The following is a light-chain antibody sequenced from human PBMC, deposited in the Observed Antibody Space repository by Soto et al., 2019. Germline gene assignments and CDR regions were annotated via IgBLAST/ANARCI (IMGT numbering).Light chain of an antibody. V-gene: IGKV1-5*03. Sequence: DIQMTQSPSTLSASVGDRVTITCRASQSISSWLAWYQQKPGKAPKLLIYKASSLESGVPSRFSGSGSGTEFTLTISSLQPYDFATYYCQQYNSWTWTFGQGTKVEIK. CDR1: QSISSW. CDR2: KAS. J-gene: IGKJ1*01. CDR3: QQYNSWTWT.